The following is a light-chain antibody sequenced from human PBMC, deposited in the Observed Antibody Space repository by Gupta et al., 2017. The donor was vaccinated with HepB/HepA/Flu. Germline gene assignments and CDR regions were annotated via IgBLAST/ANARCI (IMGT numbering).Light chain of an antibody. CDR1: QSVSSSY. CDR2: GAS. CDR3: QQYGSSPWA. Sequence: HSPGTLLLSPGERATLSCRASQSVSSSYLAWYQQKPGQAPRLPIYGASSRATGIPDRFSGSRSGTDFTLTISRLEPEDFAVYYCQQYGSSPWAFGQGTKVEIK. V-gene: IGKV3-20*01. J-gene: IGKJ1*01.